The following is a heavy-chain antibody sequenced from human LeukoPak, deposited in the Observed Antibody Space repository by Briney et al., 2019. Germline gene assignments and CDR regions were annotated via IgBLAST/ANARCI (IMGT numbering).Heavy chain of an antibody. CDR1: GGSFSSYY. Sequence: SETLSLTCTVSGGSFSSYYWSWIRQPAGKGLEWIGRIYTSGSTNYNSSLKSRVTMSVDTSKNQVSLKLSSVTAADTAVYYCATGDGYNSFDYWGQGTLVTVSS. CDR3: ATGDGYNSFDY. CDR2: IYTSGST. V-gene: IGHV4-4*07. D-gene: IGHD5-24*01. J-gene: IGHJ4*02.